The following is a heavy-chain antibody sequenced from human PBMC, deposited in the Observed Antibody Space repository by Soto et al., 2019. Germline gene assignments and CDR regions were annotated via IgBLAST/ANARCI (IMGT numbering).Heavy chain of an antibody. CDR3: VLCPPYYFDY. J-gene: IGHJ4*02. CDR2: ISGSGGST. D-gene: IGHD3-10*02. CDR1: GFTFSSYA. V-gene: IGHV3-23*01. Sequence: EEQLLESGGSLVQPGGSLRLSCAASGFTFSSYAMSWVRQAPGKGLEWVSAISGSGGSTYYADSVKGRFTISRDNSKNTLYLQMNSLRAEDTAVYYCVLCPPYYFDYWGQGTLVTVSS.